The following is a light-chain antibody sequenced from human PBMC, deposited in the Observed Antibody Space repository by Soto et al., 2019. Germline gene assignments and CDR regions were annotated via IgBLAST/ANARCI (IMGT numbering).Light chain of an antibody. CDR2: EGS. J-gene: IGLJ2*01. Sequence: QPASVSGSPGQSITISCTGTSSDVGSYNLVSWYQQHPGKAPKLMIYEGSKRPSGVSNRFSGSKSGNTASLTISGLQAEDEADYYCCSYAGSSPVVFGGGTKLTVL. CDR3: CSYAGSSPVV. V-gene: IGLV2-23*01. CDR1: SSDVGSYNL.